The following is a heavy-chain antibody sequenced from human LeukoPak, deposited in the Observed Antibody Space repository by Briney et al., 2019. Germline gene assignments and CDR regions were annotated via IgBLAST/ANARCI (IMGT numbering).Heavy chain of an antibody. J-gene: IGHJ4*02. CDR2: ISSGSSYI. D-gene: IGHD4-23*01. CDR3: TRGGLRMVTPNFDY. Sequence: GGSLRLSCAASGFTFSTYTMNWVRQAPGKGLEWVSSISSGSSYIYYTDSVKGRFTISRDNAKTSLYLQMNSLRAEDTAVYYCTRGGLRMVTPNFDYWGQGTLVTVSS. V-gene: IGHV3-21*01. CDR1: GFTFSTYT.